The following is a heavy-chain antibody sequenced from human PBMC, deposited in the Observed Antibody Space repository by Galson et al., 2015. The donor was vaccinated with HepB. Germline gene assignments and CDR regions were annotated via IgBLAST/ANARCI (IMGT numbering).Heavy chain of an antibody. CDR2: TYYRSKWYT. CDR1: GDSVSSNSAA. J-gene: IGHJ5*02. Sequence: CAISGDSVSSNSAAWNWIRQSPSRGLEWLGRTYYRSKWYTDYALSVQGRITINPDTSRNQFSPQLTSVTPDDTAVYYCARVEQRVVPTGWFDPWGQGTLVTVSS. V-gene: IGHV6-1*01. D-gene: IGHD1/OR15-1a*01. CDR3: ARVEQRVVPTGWFDP.